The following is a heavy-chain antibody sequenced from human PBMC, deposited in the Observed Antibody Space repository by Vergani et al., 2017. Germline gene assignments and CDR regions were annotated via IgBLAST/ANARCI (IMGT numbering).Heavy chain of an antibody. Sequence: EVQLVESGGGLVKPGGSLRLSCAASGFTFSSYSMNWVRQAPGKGLEWVSSISSSSSYIYYADSVKGRFTSSRDNAKNSLYLQMNSLRAEDTAVYYCARAPVAEGDFDYWGQGTLVTVSS. CDR1: GFTFSSYS. CDR2: ISSSSSYI. CDR3: ARAPVAEGDFDY. V-gene: IGHV3-21*04. J-gene: IGHJ4*02. D-gene: IGHD6-19*01.